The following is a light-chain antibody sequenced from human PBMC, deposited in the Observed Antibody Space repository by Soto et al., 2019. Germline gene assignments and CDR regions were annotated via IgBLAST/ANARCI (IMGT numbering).Light chain of an antibody. CDR1: QSIHNC. V-gene: IGKV3-11*01. CDR3: YERPYWPAGT. Sequence: EVELTQSPPTRSLSAGDRAPLSCRASQSIHNCLAWYQQKPGKAPKLLIYDASNRAGGIPYRFSGSGSGTESYVTIISLGPEDCAVFSCYERPYWPAGTVGQGTRLEIK. CDR2: DAS. J-gene: IGKJ5*01.